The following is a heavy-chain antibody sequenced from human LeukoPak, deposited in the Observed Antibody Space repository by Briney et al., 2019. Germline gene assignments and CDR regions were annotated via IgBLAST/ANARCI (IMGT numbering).Heavy chain of an antibody. CDR2: ISGSGGST. D-gene: IGHD3-22*01. Sequence: PGGSLRLSCAASGFTFSSCAMNWVRQAPGKGLEWVSGISGSGGSTSYADSVKGRFTISRDNSKNTLYLQMNSLRAEDTAVYYCAKDSRYYHDSSGYYGYWGQGTLVTVSS. V-gene: IGHV3-23*01. CDR1: GFTFSSCA. CDR3: AKDSRYYHDSSGYYGY. J-gene: IGHJ4*02.